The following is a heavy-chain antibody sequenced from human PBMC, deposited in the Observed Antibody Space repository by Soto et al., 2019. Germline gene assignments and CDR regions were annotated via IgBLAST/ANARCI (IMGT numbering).Heavy chain of an antibody. V-gene: IGHV3-11*01. Sequence: RLSCAASGFTFSDYYMSWIRQAPGKGLEWVSYISSSGSTIYYADSVKGRFTISRDNAKNSLYLQMNSLRAEDTAVYYCARSRPAMALDAFDIWGQGTMVTVSS. J-gene: IGHJ3*02. CDR3: ARSRPAMALDAFDI. CDR1: GFTFSDYY. CDR2: ISSSGSTI. D-gene: IGHD5-18*01.